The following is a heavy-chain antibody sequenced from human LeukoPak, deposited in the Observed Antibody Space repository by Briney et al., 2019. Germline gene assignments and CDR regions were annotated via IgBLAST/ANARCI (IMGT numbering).Heavy chain of an antibody. V-gene: IGHV3-7*01. CDR2: IKQDGSEK. CDR3: VRPELPGWSVLFDF. J-gene: IGHJ4*02. D-gene: IGHD2-15*01. Sequence: GGSLRLSCAASGFTFSSYWMSWVRQAPGKGLEWVANIKQDGSEKYYVDSVKGRFTISRDNAKNSLYLQMNSLRAEDTAVYFCVRPELPGWSVLFDFWGQGTLVTVPS. CDR1: GFTFSSYW.